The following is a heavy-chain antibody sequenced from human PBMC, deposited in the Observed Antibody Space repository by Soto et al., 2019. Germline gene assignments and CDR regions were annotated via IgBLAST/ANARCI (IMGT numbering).Heavy chain of an antibody. J-gene: IGHJ4*02. CDR2: IYPGNSDT. D-gene: IGHD3-10*01. CDR1: GYSFTTYW. CDR3: ARGASSTDY. V-gene: IGHV5-51*01. Sequence: GESLKISCKGSGYSFTTYWIAWVRQMPGKGLEWMGIIYPGNSDTRYNPSFQGQVTISADKSISTAYLQWSSLKASGTAMYFCARGASSTDYWGQGTLVTVSS.